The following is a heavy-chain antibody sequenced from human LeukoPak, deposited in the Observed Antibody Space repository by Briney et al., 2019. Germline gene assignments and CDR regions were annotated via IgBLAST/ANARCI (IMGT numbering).Heavy chain of an antibody. Sequence: SVKVSCKASGGTFISYAISWVRQAPGQGLEWMGGIIPIFGTANYAQKFQGRVTITTDESTSTAYMELSSLRSEDTAVYYCARVTRGSSSALDYFDYWGQGTLVTVSS. V-gene: IGHV1-69*05. CDR3: ARVTRGSSSALDYFDY. J-gene: IGHJ4*02. D-gene: IGHD6-6*01. CDR2: IIPIFGTA. CDR1: GGTFISYA.